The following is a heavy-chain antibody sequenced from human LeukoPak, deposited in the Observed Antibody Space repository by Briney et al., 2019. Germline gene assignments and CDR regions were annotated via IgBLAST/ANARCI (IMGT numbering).Heavy chain of an antibody. CDR3: ARPREQWLVQMRFDY. D-gene: IGHD6-19*01. CDR2: NSGSGRST. J-gene: IGHJ4*02. CDR1: GFTLSRYA. V-gene: IGHV3-23*01. Sequence: PGGALRHSCAASGFTLSRYARSWVRHAPGEGLGWVSANSGSGRSTYYADSVKGRFTISRDNSKNKLYLQMNSLRAEDTAVYYCARPREQWLVQMRFDYWGQGTLVTVS.